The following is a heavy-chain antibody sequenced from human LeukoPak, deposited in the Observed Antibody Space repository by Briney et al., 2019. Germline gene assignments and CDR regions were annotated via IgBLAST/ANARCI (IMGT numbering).Heavy chain of an antibody. Sequence: SQTLSLTCTVSGGSISSGDYYWSWFRQPPGKGLEWIGYIYYSGSTYYNPSLKSRVTISVDTSKNQFSLKLSSVTAADTAVYYCARGLNYYDSSGYYGPYWYFDLWGRGTLVTVSS. CDR1: GGSISSGDYY. CDR3: ARGLNYYDSSGYYGPYWYFDL. J-gene: IGHJ2*01. D-gene: IGHD3-22*01. V-gene: IGHV4-30-4*01. CDR2: IYYSGST.